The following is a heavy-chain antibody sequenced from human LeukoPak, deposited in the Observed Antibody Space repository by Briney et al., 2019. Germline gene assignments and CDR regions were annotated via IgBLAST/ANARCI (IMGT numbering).Heavy chain of an antibody. CDR3: ARESWPQDYFDY. Sequence: SETLSLTCTVSGGSIISSIYYWGWIRQPPGKGLEWIGNIYYSGSTYYSPSLKSRVTISVDSSKNQFSLRLSSVTAADTAVYYCARESWPQDYFDYWGQGTLVTVSS. CDR1: GGSIISSIYY. CDR2: IYYSGST. D-gene: IGHD6-13*01. V-gene: IGHV4-39*07. J-gene: IGHJ4*02.